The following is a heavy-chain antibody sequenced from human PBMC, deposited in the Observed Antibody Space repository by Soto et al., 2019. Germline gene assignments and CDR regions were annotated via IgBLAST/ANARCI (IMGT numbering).Heavy chain of an antibody. V-gene: IGHV3-23*01. CDR2: ISGSGGTT. CDR1: GFTFRIYA. CDR3: AKGGHYFGSSAYGLQH. D-gene: IGHD3-22*01. J-gene: IGHJ1*01. Sequence: GGSLRLSCAASGFTFRIYAMNWVCQAPGKGLEWVSGISGSGGTTYYADSVKGRFTISRDNSKNTLYLQMNSLRAEDTAVYYCAKGGHYFGSSAYGLQHWGQGTLVTVSS.